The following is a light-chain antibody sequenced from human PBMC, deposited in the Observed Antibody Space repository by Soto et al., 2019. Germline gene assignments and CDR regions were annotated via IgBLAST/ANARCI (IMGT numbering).Light chain of an antibody. Sequence: EIVLTQSPGTLSLSPGERATLSCRASQSVSSSYLAWYQQKPGQAPRLLIYGASSRATGIPDRFSGSGSGTDFTLTISRLEPEDFAVYYCQQYGSSPVDFGPGTKVDIK. CDR1: QSVSSSY. J-gene: IGKJ3*01. CDR2: GAS. CDR3: QQYGSSPVD. V-gene: IGKV3-20*01.